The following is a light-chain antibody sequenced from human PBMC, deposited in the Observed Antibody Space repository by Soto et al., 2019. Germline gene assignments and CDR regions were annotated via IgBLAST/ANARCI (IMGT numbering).Light chain of an antibody. Sequence: DIKLTQSPSILSANVGARVALTGRASQSISSWLAWYQQKPGKAPKLLIYDASNLESGVPSRFSGSGSGTEFTLTISNLQPDDFATYYCQQYENYWTFGQGTKVDIK. CDR1: QSISSW. J-gene: IGKJ1*01. CDR3: QQYENYWT. CDR2: DAS. V-gene: IGKV1-5*01.